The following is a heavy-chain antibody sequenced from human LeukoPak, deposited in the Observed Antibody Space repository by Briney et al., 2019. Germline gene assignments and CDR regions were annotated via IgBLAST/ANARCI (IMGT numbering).Heavy chain of an antibody. CDR3: ARFNWDILHYHYGMDV. Sequence: ASVKVSCKASGYTFTSYDINWVRQATGQGLEWMGWMNPNSGNTGYAQKFQGRVTMTRNTSISTAYMELSSLRSEDTAVYYCARFNWDILHYHYGMDVWGQGTTVTVSS. J-gene: IGHJ6*02. CDR1: GYTFTSYD. V-gene: IGHV1-8*01. CDR2: MNPNSGNT. D-gene: IGHD2-15*01.